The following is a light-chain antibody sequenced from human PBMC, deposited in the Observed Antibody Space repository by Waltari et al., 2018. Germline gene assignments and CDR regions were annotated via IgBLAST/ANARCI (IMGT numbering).Light chain of an antibody. Sequence: DIQMTQSPSSLSASVGDRVTITCQASQDISNYLNWYQQKPGKAHKLLIYDASNLETGVPSRFSGSGSGTDFTFTISSLQPEDIATYYCQQYYVFPRTFGPGTKVTIK. V-gene: IGKV1-33*01. CDR3: QQYYVFPRT. J-gene: IGKJ1*01. CDR2: DAS. CDR1: QDISNY.